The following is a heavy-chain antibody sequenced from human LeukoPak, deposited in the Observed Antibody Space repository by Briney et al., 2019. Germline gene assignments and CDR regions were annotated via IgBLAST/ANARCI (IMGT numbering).Heavy chain of an antibody. D-gene: IGHD3-22*01. J-gene: IGHJ4*02. CDR3: AKDGHDSSGYYTDY. V-gene: IGHV3-23*01. Sequence: GGSLRLSCAASGFTFSSYAMSWVRQAPGKGLEWVSAISGSGGSTYYADSVKGRFTISRDNSKNTLYLQMNSLRAEDTAVYYCAKDGHDSSGYYTDYWGQGTLVTVSS. CDR2: ISGSGGST. CDR1: GFTFSSYA.